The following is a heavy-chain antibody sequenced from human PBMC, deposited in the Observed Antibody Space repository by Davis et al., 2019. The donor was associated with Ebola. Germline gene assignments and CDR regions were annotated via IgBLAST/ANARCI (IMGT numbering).Heavy chain of an antibody. CDR1: GGSFSAYY. Sequence: MPSETLSLTCAVYGGSFSAYYWSWIRQPPGRGLEWIGEINHSGSTNYDPSLKSRVTISVDTSKNQFSLKMNSVTAADTAVHYCARVVQKVVRLDSWGQGTLVTVSS. CDR2: INHSGST. CDR3: ARVVQKVVRLDS. V-gene: IGHV4-34*01. J-gene: IGHJ5*01. D-gene: IGHD6-6*01.